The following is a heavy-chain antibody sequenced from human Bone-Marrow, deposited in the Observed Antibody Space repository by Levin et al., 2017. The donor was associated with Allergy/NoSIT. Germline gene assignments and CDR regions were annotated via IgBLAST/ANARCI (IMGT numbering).Heavy chain of an antibody. V-gene: IGHV3-30-3*01. CDR1: GFSFSSYA. D-gene: IGHD3-22*01. J-gene: IGHJ3*02. Sequence: GGSLRLSCAASGFSFSSYAMHWVRQAPGKGLQWISLISYDEANQYYADSVKGRFTISRDNSNNTMFLQMNSLTDEDTAVYYCATAVVTSNAFDMWGHGTMVTVSS. CDR2: ISYDEANQ. CDR3: ATAVVTSNAFDM.